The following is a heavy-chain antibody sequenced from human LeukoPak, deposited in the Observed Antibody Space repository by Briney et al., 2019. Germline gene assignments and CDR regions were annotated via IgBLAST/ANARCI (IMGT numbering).Heavy chain of an antibody. CDR3: ARGLKAGYYYYYMDV. D-gene: IGHD2-2*03. V-gene: IGHV4-39*07. CDR2: IYYSGST. CDR1: GGSISSSSYY. J-gene: IGHJ6*03. Sequence: KPSETLSLTCTVSGGSISSSSYYWGWTRQPPGKGLEWIGSIYYSGSTYYNPSLKSRVTISVGTSKNQFSLKLSSVTAADTAVYYCARGLKAGYYYYYMDVWGKGTTVTISS.